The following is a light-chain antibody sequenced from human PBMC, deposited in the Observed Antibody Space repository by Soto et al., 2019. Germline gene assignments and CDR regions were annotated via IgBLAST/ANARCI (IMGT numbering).Light chain of an antibody. J-gene: IGLJ3*02. V-gene: IGLV2-8*01. CDR1: SSDVGAYNY. CDR3: SSFAGSNEVV. Sequence: QSALTQPPSASGSPGQSVTISCTGTSSDVGAYNYVSWYQQHPDKAPKVMIFEVSKRPSGVPDRFSGSKSGNTASLTVSGLQAEDEADYYCSSFAGSNEVVFGGGTKLTVL. CDR2: EVS.